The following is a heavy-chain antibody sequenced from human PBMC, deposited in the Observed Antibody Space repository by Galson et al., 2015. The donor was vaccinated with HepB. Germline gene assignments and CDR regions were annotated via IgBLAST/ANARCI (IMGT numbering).Heavy chain of an antibody. D-gene: IGHD3-10*01. V-gene: IGHV5-10-1*01. CDR2: IDPSDSYT. CDR1: GYSFTAFW. CDR3: ACRHSCLRSGTWYTVSDF. Sequence: QSGAEVKKPGESLRISCKASGYSFTAFWIAWVRQIPGKGLEWMGRIDPSDSYTEYSPSCQGHVTISADRSISTAYLQWSNLKPSDTAMYYSACRHSCLRSGTWYTVSDFWGQGTLVTVSS. J-gene: IGHJ4*02.